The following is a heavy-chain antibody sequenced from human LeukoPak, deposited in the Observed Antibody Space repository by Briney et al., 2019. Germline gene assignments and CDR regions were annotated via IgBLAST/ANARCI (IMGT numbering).Heavy chain of an antibody. CDR1: GYSFPSYW. V-gene: IGHV5-51*01. J-gene: IGHJ4*02. D-gene: IGHD3-10*01. Sequence: GESLKISCKGSGYSFPSYWIGWVRQMPGKGLEWMGIIYPGNSDTRYSPSFQGQVTISADKSISTAYLQWSSLKASDTAMYYCARGSGSGTYYTYYFDHWGQGTQVTASS. CDR2: IYPGNSDT. CDR3: ARGSGSGTYYTYYFDH.